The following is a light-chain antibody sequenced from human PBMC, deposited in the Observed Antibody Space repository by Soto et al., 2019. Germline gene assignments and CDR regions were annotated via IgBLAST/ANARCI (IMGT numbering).Light chain of an antibody. CDR2: DAS. CDR1: QSVSGNY. Sequence: EIVLTQSPGTLSLSPGERATLSCRASQSVSGNYLAWYQQKPGQAPRVLIYDASIRATGIPVRFSGSGSGTDFTLIRSRLEPEDFAVYFCQEYKDSWTCGQGTKVEIK. V-gene: IGKV3-20*01. J-gene: IGKJ1*01. CDR3: QEYKDSWT.